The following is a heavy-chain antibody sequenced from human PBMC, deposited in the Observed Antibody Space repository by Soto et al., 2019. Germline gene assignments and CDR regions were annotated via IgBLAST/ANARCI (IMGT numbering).Heavy chain of an antibody. CDR2: IWYDGSNK. V-gene: IGHV3-33*01. J-gene: IGHJ6*02. CDR1: GFTFSSYG. Sequence: QVQLVESGGGVVQPGRSLRLSCAASGFTFSSYGMHWVRQAPGKGLEWVAVIWYDGSNKYYADSVKGRFTISRDNSKNTLYLQMNSLRAEDTAVYYCARDGKPVWFGEDYGMDVWGQGTTVTVSS. CDR3: ARDGKPVWFGEDYGMDV. D-gene: IGHD3-10*01.